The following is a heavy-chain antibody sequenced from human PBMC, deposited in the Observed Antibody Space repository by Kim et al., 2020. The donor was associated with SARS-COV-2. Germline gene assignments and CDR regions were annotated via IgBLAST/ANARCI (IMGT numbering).Heavy chain of an antibody. Sequence: GGSLRLSCAASGFTFSSYGMHWVRQAPGKGLEWVAVISYDGSNKYYADSVKGRFTISRDNSKNTLYLQMNSLRAEDTAVYYCAKGHWGYDSSGEFDYWG. CDR1: GFTFSSYG. D-gene: IGHD3-22*01. CDR2: ISYDGSNK. J-gene: IGHJ4*01. V-gene: IGHV3-30*18. CDR3: AKGHWGYDSSGEFDY.